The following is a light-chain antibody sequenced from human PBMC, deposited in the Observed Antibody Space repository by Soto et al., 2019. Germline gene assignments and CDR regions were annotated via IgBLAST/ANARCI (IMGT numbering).Light chain of an antibody. J-gene: IGLJ2*01. CDR1: SSDVGTYNL. V-gene: IGLV2-14*02. Sequence: QSALTQPASVSGSPGQSITISCTGTSSDVGTYNLVSWYQQHPGTAPKLIIYDATKRPSGVSDRFSGSKSGNTASLTISGLQAEDEADYYCSSYTSSSTLKVFGGGTKLTVL. CDR2: DAT. CDR3: SSYTSSSTLKV.